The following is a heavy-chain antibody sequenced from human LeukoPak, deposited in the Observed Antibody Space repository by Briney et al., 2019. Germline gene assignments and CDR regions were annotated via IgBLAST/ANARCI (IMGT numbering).Heavy chain of an antibody. D-gene: IGHD5-18*01. CDR2: IYYGGNT. CDR1: GVSISSSSYY. CDR3: AREKYSYGYGSDY. Sequence: SETLSLTCTVSGVSISSSSYYWAWIRQPPGKGLEWIGSIYYGGNTYYSPSLKSRVTISVDTSKNQFSLKLSSVTAADTAMYYCAREKYSYGYGSDYWGQGTLVTVSS. V-gene: IGHV4-39*07. J-gene: IGHJ4*02.